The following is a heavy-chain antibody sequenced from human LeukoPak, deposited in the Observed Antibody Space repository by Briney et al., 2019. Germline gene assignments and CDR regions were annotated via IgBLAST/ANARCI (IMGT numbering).Heavy chain of an antibody. V-gene: IGHV4-34*01. J-gene: IGHJ4*02. CDR3: ARDPRSHYYGSGSLFHFDY. Sequence: PSETLSLTCAVYGGSFSGYYWSWIRQPPGKGLEWIGEINHSGSTNYNPSLKSRVTISVDTSKNQFSLKLSPVTAADTAVYYCARDPRSHYYGSGSLFHFDYWGQGTLVTVSS. CDR2: INHSGST. D-gene: IGHD3-10*01. CDR1: GGSFSGYY.